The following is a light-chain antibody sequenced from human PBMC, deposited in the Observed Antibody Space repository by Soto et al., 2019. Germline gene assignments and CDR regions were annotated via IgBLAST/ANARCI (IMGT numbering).Light chain of an antibody. CDR2: AAS. V-gene: IGKV1-27*01. CDR3: QNWNSATIT. J-gene: IGKJ5*01. Sequence: DIPMTQSPSSLSASVGDRVTITCRASQDISNYLACFQQTVPNVLIYAASTLQSGVPSRFSGSESGTDFTLTIAGLQTEDGATDDGQNWNSATITFGRGTRLE. CDR1: QDISNY.